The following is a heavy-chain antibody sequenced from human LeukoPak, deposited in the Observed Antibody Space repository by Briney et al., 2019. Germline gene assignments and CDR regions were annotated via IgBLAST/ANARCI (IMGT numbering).Heavy chain of an antibody. CDR1: GYPFTTYE. Sequence: ASVKVSCKTSGYPFTTYEINWVRQAAGQGLEWMGWVHPDSGNTAYAQKFQGRVTMTRNTSISTAYMELSSLRSDDTAVYFCARGPRNDPWGQGTLVTVSS. D-gene: IGHD1-14*01. V-gene: IGHV1-8*01. J-gene: IGHJ5*02. CDR3: ARGPRNDP. CDR2: VHPDSGNT.